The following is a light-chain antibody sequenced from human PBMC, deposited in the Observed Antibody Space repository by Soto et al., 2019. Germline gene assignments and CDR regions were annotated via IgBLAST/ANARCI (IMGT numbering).Light chain of an antibody. CDR3: QHYNSYSEA. Sequence: DIQMPRSPSTLSASVGDRVTIACRASQSISMWLAWYQQKTGKAPKLLIYKASTLTSGVPSRFRGSGSGTEFTLPLSSLQPDDFATYYCQHYNSYSEAFGQGTKVDIK. J-gene: IGKJ1*01. CDR2: KAS. CDR1: QSISMW. V-gene: IGKV1-5*03.